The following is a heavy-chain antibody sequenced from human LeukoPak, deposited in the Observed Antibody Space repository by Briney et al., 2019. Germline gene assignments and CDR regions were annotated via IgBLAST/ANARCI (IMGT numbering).Heavy chain of an antibody. CDR1: GYTFTSYY. D-gene: IGHD3-9*01. CDR3: ARTLLRYFDSYAFDI. Sequence: ASVKVSCKASGYTFTSYYMHWVRQAPGQGLEWMGIINPSGGSTSYAQKFQGRVTMTRDTSTSTVYMELSSLRSEDTAVYYCARTLLRYFDSYAFDIWGQGTMVTVSS. CDR2: INPSGGST. J-gene: IGHJ3*02. V-gene: IGHV1-46*01.